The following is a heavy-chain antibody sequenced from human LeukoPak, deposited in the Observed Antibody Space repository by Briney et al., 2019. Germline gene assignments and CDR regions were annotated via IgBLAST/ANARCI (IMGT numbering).Heavy chain of an antibody. V-gene: IGHV1-18*01. Sequence: EASVKVSCKTSGYIFTDYAIVWVRQAPGQGLKWIGWVGTYDGKTNYAQEVQDRVTMTTDTSARTAYVELRSLTSDDTALYYCAKLMDNNYDGSAFDYWGQGTLVTVSS. CDR2: VGTYDGKT. CDR3: AKLMDNNYDGSAFDY. D-gene: IGHD3-22*01. CDR1: GYIFTDYA. J-gene: IGHJ4*02.